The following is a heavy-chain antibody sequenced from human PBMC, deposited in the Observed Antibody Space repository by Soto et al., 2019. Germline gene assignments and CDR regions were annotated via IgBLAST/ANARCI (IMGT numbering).Heavy chain of an antibody. CDR1: GFNVMSYW. V-gene: IGHV3-7*01. J-gene: IGHJ4*02. Sequence: VGSLRLSCAVSGFNVMSYWMSWVRQAPGKGLEGVASVKEDGIELYYLHSVRGRFSISRDSAGNALHLTMNYLSAEDTGVYFCARDIGFDYVNWGQGIPVTVSS. D-gene: IGHD3-16*01. CDR3: ARDIGFDYVN. CDR2: VKEDGIEL.